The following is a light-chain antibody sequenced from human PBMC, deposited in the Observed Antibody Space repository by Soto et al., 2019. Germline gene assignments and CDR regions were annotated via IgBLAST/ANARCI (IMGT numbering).Light chain of an antibody. CDR3: QQYNRYST. Sequence: EIVLTQSPGTLSLSPGERATLSCRASQSVSIWLAWYQQKPGHAPKLLIYDVSSLESGVPSRFSGSGSGTEFTLTISSLQPDDLATYYCQQYNRYSTFGQGTKV. J-gene: IGKJ1*01. CDR2: DVS. V-gene: IGKV1-5*01. CDR1: QSVSIW.